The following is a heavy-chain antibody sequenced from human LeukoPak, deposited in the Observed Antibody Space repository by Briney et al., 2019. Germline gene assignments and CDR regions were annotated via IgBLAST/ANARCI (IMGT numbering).Heavy chain of an antibody. Sequence: GGSLRLSCAASGFTFSGYWMSWVRQAPGKGLEWVANIKQDGSEKYYVDSVKGRFTISRDNAKNSLYLQMNSLRAEDTAVYYCARGDITGYYYYGMDVWGQGTTVTVS. CDR3: ARGDITGYYYYGMDV. D-gene: IGHD3-16*01. CDR1: GFTFSGYW. CDR2: IKQDGSEK. V-gene: IGHV3-7*01. J-gene: IGHJ6*02.